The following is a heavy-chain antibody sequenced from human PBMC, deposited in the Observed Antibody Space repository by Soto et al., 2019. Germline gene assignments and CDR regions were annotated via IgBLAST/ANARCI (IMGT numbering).Heavy chain of an antibody. Sequence: EVQLVESGGGLVQPGGSLRLSCAASGFTVSSNYMSWVRQAPGKGLEWVSVIYSGGSTYYADSVKGRFTISRHNSKNTLYLQMNSLRAEDTAVYYCARETYYYDSSGYPEISGYYYYGMDVWGQGTTVTVSS. CDR1: GFTVSSNY. CDR3: ARETYYYDSSGYPEISGYYYYGMDV. V-gene: IGHV3-53*04. CDR2: IYSGGST. J-gene: IGHJ6*02. D-gene: IGHD3-22*01.